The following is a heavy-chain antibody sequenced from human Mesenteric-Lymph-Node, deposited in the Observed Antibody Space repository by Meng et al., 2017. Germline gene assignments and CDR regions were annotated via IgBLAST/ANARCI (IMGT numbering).Heavy chain of an antibody. CDR3: ARQGYSNSYYYSYGMEV. D-gene: IGHD4-11*01. Sequence: KVSCKGSGYSFTSYWIAWVRQMPGKGLEWMGIIYPGDSDTRYSPSFQGQVTISADKSITTAYLQWSSLKASDTAMYYCARQGYSNSYYYSYGMEVWGQGTTVTVSS. CDR1: GYSFTSYW. V-gene: IGHV5-51*01. CDR2: IYPGDSDT. J-gene: IGHJ6*02.